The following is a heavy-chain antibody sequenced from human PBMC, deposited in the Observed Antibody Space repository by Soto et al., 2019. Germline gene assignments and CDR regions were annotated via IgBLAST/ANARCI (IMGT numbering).Heavy chain of an antibody. CDR2: INPNSGGT. V-gene: IGHV1-2*02. CDR3: ATTGNPFVLRLFDS. Sequence: GASVKVSCKASGYTFTGYSIHWLRQAPGQGLEWMGWINPNSGGTNFARSFLGRVTMTRDTSISTAYMELSRLTSDDTAVYYCATTGNPFVLRLFDSWAQGTLVTVSS. J-gene: IGHJ4*02. CDR1: GYTFTGYS. D-gene: IGHD2-8*02.